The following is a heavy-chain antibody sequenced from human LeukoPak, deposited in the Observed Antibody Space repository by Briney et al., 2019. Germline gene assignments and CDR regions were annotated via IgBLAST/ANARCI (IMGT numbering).Heavy chain of an antibody. D-gene: IGHD3-22*01. Sequence: KPGGSLRLSCAASGFTFSDYYMSWIRQPPGKGLEWIGSIYYSGSNYYNPSLKRRVTISLDTSKNQFSLKLSSVTAADTAVYYCARAVHYYDRLDYWGQGTLVTVSS. V-gene: IGHV4-38-2*01. CDR1: GFTFSDYY. CDR3: ARAVHYYDRLDY. CDR2: IYYSGSN. J-gene: IGHJ4*02.